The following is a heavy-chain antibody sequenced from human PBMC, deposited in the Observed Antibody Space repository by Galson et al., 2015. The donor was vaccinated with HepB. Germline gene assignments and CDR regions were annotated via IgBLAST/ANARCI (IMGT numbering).Heavy chain of an antibody. D-gene: IGHD3/OR15-3a*01. CDR2: ISTAGDT. J-gene: IGHJ5*02. CDR3: AKSAHGFWTGYLA. V-gene: IGHV3-23*01. CDR1: GFTFSTFA. Sequence: SLRLSCAASGFTFSTFAMSWVRHAPGKGLEWVSAISTAGDTYYTDSVKGRFTISRDNPMNTLYLQMNSLRAEDTAVYYCAKSAHGFWTGYLAWGQGTLVTVSS.